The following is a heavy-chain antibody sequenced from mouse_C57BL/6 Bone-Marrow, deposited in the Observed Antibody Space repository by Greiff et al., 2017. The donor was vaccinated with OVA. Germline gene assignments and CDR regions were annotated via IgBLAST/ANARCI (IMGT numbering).Heavy chain of an antibody. J-gene: IGHJ2*01. V-gene: IGHV1-64*01. CDR3: ASGWDGGVDY. CDR1: GYTFTSYW. Sequence: QVQLQQPGAELVKPGASVKLSCKASGYTFTSYWMPWVQQRPGQGLEWIGMIHPNSGSTNYNEKFKSKATLTVDKSSSTAYMQLGSLTSEDSAVYDGASGWDGGVDYWGQGTTLTVSS. CDR2: IHPNSGST. D-gene: IGHD4-1*01.